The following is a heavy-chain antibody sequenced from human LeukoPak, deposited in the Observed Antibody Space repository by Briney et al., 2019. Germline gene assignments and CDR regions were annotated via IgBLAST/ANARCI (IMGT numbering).Heavy chain of an antibody. CDR2: IYYSGST. Sequence: SETLSLTCTVSGGSFSSGSYYWSWIRQPPGKGLEWIGYIYYSGSTNYNPSLKSRVTISVDTSKNQFSLKLGSVTAADTAVYYCARDGDSSGYSHAFDIWGQGTMVTVSS. CDR3: ARDGDSSGYSHAFDI. CDR1: GGSFSSGSYY. J-gene: IGHJ3*02. D-gene: IGHD3-22*01. V-gene: IGHV4-61*01.